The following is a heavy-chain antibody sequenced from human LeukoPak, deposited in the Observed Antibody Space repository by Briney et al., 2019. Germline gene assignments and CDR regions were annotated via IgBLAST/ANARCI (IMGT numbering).Heavy chain of an antibody. V-gene: IGHV3-66*01. CDR1: GFTVSSNY. CDR3: ASMFAQWLESDDY. D-gene: IGHD6-19*01. J-gene: IGHJ4*02. CDR2: IYSGGST. Sequence: GGSLRLSCAASGFTVSSNYMSWVRQAPGKGLEWVSVIYSGGSTYYADSVKGRFTISRDNSKNTLYLQMNSLRAEDTAVYYCASMFAQWLESDDYWGQGTLVTVSS.